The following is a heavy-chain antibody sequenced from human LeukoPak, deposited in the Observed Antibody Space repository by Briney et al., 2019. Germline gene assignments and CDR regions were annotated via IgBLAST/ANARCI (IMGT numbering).Heavy chain of an antibody. Sequence: TGGSLRLSCAASGFTFSSYGMSWFRQAPGKGLEWLSAISGSGGSTNYAASVQGRLTISRDNSKNTLYLQMSSLRAEDTAVYYCANSPKSDYWGQGTLVTVSS. CDR2: ISGSGGST. V-gene: IGHV3-23*01. CDR1: GFTFSSYG. J-gene: IGHJ4*02. CDR3: ANSPKSDY.